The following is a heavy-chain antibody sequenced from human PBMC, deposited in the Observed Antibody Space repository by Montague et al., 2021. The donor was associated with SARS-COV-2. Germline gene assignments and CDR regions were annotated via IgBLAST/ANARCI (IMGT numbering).Heavy chain of an antibody. Sequence: SLRLSCAASGFTFSSYAMHWVRQAPGKELEWVAVISYDGSNKYYADSVKGRFTISRDNSKNMLYLQMNSQRAEDTAVYYCAAPMVKDYWGQGTLVTVSS. CDR3: AAPMVKDY. V-gene: IGHV3-30-3*01. CDR1: GFTFSSYA. J-gene: IGHJ4*02. D-gene: IGHD5-18*01. CDR2: ISYDGSNK.